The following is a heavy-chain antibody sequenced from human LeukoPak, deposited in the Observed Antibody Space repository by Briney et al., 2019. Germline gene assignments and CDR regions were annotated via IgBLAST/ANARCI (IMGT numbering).Heavy chain of an antibody. J-gene: IGHJ4*02. CDR1: GFTFSDYY. CDR3: ARVRIAGDYFDY. D-gene: IGHD1-14*01. Sequence: GGSLRLSCAASGFTFSDYYMSWIRQAPGKGLEWVSYISSSGSSIYYADSVKGRFTISRDNAKNSLYLQMNSLGAEDTAVYYCARVRIAGDYFDYWGQGTLVTVSS. CDR2: ISSSGSSI. V-gene: IGHV3-11*01.